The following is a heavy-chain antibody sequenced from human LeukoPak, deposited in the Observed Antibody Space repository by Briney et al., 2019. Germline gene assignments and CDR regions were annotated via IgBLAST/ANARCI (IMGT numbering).Heavy chain of an antibody. CDR2: INHSGST. Sequence: SETLSLTCAVYGGSFSGYYWSWIRQPPGKGLERIGEINHSGSTNYNPSLKSRVTISVDTSKNQFSLKLSSVTAADTAVYYCARAAGITMVRGVQYFDYWGQGTLVTVSS. CDR1: GGSFSGYY. D-gene: IGHD3-10*01. CDR3: ARAAGITMVRGVQYFDY. V-gene: IGHV4-34*01. J-gene: IGHJ4*02.